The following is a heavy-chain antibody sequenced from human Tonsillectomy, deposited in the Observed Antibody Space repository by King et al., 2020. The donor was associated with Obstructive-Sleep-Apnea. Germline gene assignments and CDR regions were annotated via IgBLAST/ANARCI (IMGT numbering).Heavy chain of an antibody. D-gene: IGHD6-13*01. V-gene: IGHV4-39*07. Sequence: VQLQESGPGLVKPSETLSLTCTVSGGSISSSTYYWGWIRQPPGKGLEWIGSIYYSGSTYYNPSLKSRVTISVDTSKNQFSLRLSSVTAADTAVYYCARLSRSPTAFFDYWGQGTLVTVSS. J-gene: IGHJ4*02. CDR1: GGSISSSTYY. CDR2: IYYSGST. CDR3: ARLSRSPTAFFDY.